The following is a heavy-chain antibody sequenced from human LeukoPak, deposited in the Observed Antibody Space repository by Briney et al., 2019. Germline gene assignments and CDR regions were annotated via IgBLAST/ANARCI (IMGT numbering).Heavy chain of an antibody. CDR3: ARGDGSGSYYH. J-gene: IGHJ5*02. CDR2: IYYSGST. D-gene: IGHD3-10*01. Sequence: SETLSLTCTVSGGSISSYYWSWIRQPPGKGLEWIGYIYYSGSTNYNPSLKSRATISVDTSKNQFSLKLSSVTAADTAVYYCARGDGSGSYYHWGQGTLVTVSS. CDR1: GGSISSYY. V-gene: IGHV4-59*01.